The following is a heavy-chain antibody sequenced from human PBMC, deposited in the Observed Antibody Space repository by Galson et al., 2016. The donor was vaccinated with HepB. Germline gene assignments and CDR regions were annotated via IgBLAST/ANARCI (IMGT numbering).Heavy chain of an antibody. CDR2: IKPSGGDT. CDR3: ARELDHSFYFDY. D-gene: IGHD1-14*01. J-gene: IGHJ4*02. Sequence: SVKVSCKASGYTFNTYNMHWVRQATGQGLEWMGIIKPSGGDTIYAQKFQDRITMTRDTSTSTVYMELIRLRSEDTAVYYCARELDHSFYFDYWGQGTLLTVSS. V-gene: IGHV1-46*02. CDR1: GYTFNTYN.